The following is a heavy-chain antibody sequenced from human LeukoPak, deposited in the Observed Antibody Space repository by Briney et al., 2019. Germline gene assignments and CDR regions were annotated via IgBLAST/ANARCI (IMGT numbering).Heavy chain of an antibody. D-gene: IGHD5-12*01. CDR1: GFPFDDYG. J-gene: IGHJ4*02. V-gene: IGHV3-20*04. CDR3: AREGWLLDY. CDR2: ISWNSGII. Sequence: GGSLRLPCVASGFPFDDYGMFWVRQTPGKGLEWISGISWNSGIIAYADSVKGRFTIFRDNAKNSLYLQMNSLRAEDTAVYYCAREGWLLDYWGQGTLVTVSS.